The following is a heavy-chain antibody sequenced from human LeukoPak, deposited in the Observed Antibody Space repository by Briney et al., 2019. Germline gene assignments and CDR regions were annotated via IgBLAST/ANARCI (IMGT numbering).Heavy chain of an antibody. V-gene: IGHV1-46*01. CDR3: ARLHDYYWYFDL. D-gene: IGHD5-12*01. CDR1: GYTFIRNH. J-gene: IGHJ2*01. CDR2: INPSGGST. Sequence: GASVKVSCKASGYTFIRNHIHWVRQAPGQGLEWMGIINPSGGSTTYAQKFQGRVTMTRDTSTSTVYMELSSLRPEDTAVYYCARLHDYYWYFDLWGRGTLVTVSS.